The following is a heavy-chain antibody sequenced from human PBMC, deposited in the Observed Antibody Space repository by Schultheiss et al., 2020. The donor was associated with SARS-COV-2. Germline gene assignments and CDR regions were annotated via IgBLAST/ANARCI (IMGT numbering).Heavy chain of an antibody. Sequence: GGSLRLSCAASGFTFGTYNMHWVRQAPGKGLEWVSAISGSGGSTYYADSVKGRFTISRDNSKNTLYLQMNSLRAEDTAVYYCARDRVVATIRGTNYYYYGMDVWGQGTTVTVSS. J-gene: IGHJ6*02. CDR2: ISGSGGST. D-gene: IGHD5-12*01. V-gene: IGHV3-23*01. CDR1: GFTFGTYN. CDR3: ARDRVVATIRGTNYYYYGMDV.